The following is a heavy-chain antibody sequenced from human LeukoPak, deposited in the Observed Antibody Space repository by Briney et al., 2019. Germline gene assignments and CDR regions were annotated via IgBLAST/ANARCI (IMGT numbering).Heavy chain of an antibody. CDR3: ARADGYCSSTSCYPH. D-gene: IGHD2-2*03. CDR2: ISSSGSTI. CDR1: GFTFSDYY. V-gene: IGHV3-11*04. Sequence: GGSLRLSCAASGFTFSDYYMSWIRQAPGKGLEWVSYISSSGSTIYYADSVKGRFTISRDNAKNSLYLQMNSLRAEDTAVYYCARADGYCSSTSCYPHWGQGTLVTVSS. J-gene: IGHJ4*02.